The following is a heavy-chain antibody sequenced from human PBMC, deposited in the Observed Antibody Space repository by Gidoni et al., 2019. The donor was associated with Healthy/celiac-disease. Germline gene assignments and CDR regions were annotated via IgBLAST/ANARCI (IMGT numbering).Heavy chain of an antibody. V-gene: IGHV3-30*18. CDR1: GFTFSSYG. D-gene: IGHD3-3*01. J-gene: IGHJ6*04. Sequence: QVQLVESGGGVVQPGRSLRLSCAASGFTFSSYGMHGVRQAPGKGLEWVAVISYDGSNKYYADSVKGRFTISRDNSKNTLYLQMNSLRAEDTAVYYCAKDQDDFWSGYSALDVWGKGTTVTVSS. CDR3: AKDQDDFWSGYSALDV. CDR2: ISYDGSNK.